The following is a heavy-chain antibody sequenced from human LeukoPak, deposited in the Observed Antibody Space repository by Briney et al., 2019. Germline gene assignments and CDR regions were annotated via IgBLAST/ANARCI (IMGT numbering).Heavy chain of an antibody. J-gene: IGHJ6*04. D-gene: IGHD2-15*01. Sequence: SETPSLTCAVSGGSISSGGYSWSWIRQPPGKGLEWIGYIYRSGSTYYNPSLKSRVTISVDRSKNQFSLKLSSVTAADTAVYYCARQLLPGSGGMDVWGKGTTVTVSS. CDR1: GGSISSGGYS. CDR3: ARQLLPGSGGMDV. V-gene: IGHV4-30-2*01. CDR2: IYRSGST.